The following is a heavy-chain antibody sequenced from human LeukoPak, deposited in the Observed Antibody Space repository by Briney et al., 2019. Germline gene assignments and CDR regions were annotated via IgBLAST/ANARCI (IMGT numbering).Heavy chain of an antibody. V-gene: IGHV1-18*01. J-gene: IGHJ6*03. CDR1: GYTFTSYG. D-gene: IGHD3-10*01. CDR2: ISAYNGNT. CDR3: AFSRLYYSDSGDYHFSYMDV. Sequence: EASVKVSCKASGYTFTSYGISWVRQAPGQGLEWMGWISAYNGNTNYAQKLQGRVTMTTDTSTRTAYMELRSLISDDTAVYYCAFSRLYYSDSGDYHFSYMDVWGQGTTVTISS.